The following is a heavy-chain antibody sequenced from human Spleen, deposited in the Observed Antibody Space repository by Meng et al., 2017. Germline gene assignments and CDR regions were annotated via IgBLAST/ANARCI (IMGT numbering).Heavy chain of an antibody. CDR1: GASITTSSSNW. CDR2: IYHSGSN. CDR3: ARGLGGLLDY. J-gene: IGHJ4*02. Sequence: QVQLQESGPGLVKPSGTLSLTCAVSGASITTSSSNWWSWVRQPPDKGLEWIGEIYHSGSNNYNPSLKSRVTISVDKSKNQFSLKLSSVTAADTAVYYCARGLGGLLDYWGQGTLVTVSS. D-gene: IGHD7-27*01. V-gene: IGHV4-4*02.